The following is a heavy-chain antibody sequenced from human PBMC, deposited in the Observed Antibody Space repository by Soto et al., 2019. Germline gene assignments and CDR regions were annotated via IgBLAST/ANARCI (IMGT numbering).Heavy chain of an antibody. CDR2: IGPESGAT. V-gene: IGHV1-2*02. Sequence: ASVKVSCKASGYTFTGHYIHWVRQAPEQGPEWMGEIGPESGATRYAQRFQGGVTTTRDMSITTVYMELNNLSPDDTAVYYCGRGRSGQIVVFYWGQGTPVTVSS. D-gene: IGHD1-26*01. CDR3: GRGRSGQIVVFY. CDR1: GYTFTGHY. J-gene: IGHJ4*02.